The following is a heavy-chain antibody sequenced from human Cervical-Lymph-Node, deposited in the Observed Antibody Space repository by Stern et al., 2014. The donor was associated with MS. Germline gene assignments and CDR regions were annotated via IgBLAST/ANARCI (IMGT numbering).Heavy chain of an antibody. Sequence: EVQLVESGGGLVQPGGSLRLSCAASGFKFSGYWMSWVRQIPGKGLEWGANIKQDGSEKYYVDSVKGRFTISRDNAKNSLHLQMNGLRAEDTGVYYCARDRENIWYDGYYYGLDAWGQGTTVTVS. J-gene: IGHJ6*02. CDR1: GFKFSGYW. D-gene: IGHD3-3*01. CDR2: IKQDGSEK. V-gene: IGHV3-7*01. CDR3: ARDRENIWYDGYYYGLDA.